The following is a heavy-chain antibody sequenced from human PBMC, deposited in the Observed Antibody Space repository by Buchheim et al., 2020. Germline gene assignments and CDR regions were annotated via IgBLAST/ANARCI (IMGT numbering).Heavy chain of an antibody. CDR1: GGSISSGGYY. J-gene: IGHJ6*02. D-gene: IGHD2-15*01. CDR3: ARVVGDIINYYYGMDV. Sequence: QVQLQESGPGLVKPSQTLSLTCTVSGGSISSGGYYWSWIRQHPGQGLEWIGYPYYSGCTYYNPSHKSRVTISVDTSKNQFSLKLSSMTAADTTVYYCARVVGDIINYYYGMDVWGQGTT. CDR2: PYYSGCT. V-gene: IGHV4-31*03.